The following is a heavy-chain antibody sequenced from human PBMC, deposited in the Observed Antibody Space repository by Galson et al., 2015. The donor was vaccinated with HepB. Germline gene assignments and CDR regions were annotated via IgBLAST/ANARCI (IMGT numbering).Heavy chain of an antibody. V-gene: IGHV3-21*01. CDR3: ARADGDYYYYGMDV. J-gene: IGHJ6*02. Sequence: SLRLSCAASGFTFSSYSMNWVRQAPGKGLEWVSSISSSSSYIYYADSVKGRFTISRDNAKNSLYLQMNSLRAEDTAVYYCARADGDYYYYGMDVWGQGTTVTVSS. CDR2: ISSSSSYI. D-gene: IGHD4-17*01. CDR1: GFTFSSYS.